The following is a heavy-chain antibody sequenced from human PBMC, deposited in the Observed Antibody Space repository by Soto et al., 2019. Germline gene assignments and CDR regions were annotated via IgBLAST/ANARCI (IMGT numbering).Heavy chain of an antibody. J-gene: IGHJ6*02. CDR2: ISYDGATQ. V-gene: IGHV3-30*15. CDR1: GGTFSSYA. CDR3: ATKARVTNYLYYGMDV. D-gene: IGHD2-21*02. Sequence: SCKASGGTFSSYAISWVRQAPGKGLEWLAVISYDGATQYYGDTVKGRFTISRDNSKNTLFLHMGRLRAEDTAMYYCATKARVTNYLYYGMDVWGLGTTVTVSS.